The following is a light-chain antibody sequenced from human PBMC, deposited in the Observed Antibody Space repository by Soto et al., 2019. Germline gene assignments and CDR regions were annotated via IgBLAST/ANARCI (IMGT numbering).Light chain of an antibody. J-gene: IGKJ1*01. CDR2: GAS. V-gene: IGKV3-15*01. Sequence: EIVMTQSPATLSVSPGERATLSCRASQSVSSSLAWYQQKPGQAPRLLIYGASTRATGIPARFSGSGSETEFTLTISSLQSEDSAVYYCQQYNHWWTFGQGTKVEIK. CDR1: QSVSSS. CDR3: QQYNHWWT.